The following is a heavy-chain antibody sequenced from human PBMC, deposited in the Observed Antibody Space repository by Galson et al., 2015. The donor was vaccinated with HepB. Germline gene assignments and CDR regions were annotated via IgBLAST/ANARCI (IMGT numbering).Heavy chain of an antibody. CDR3: ARAEGAGSDAFDI. CDR1: GFTFSSYG. D-gene: IGHD1-26*01. J-gene: IGHJ3*02. V-gene: IGHV3-33*01. Sequence: FLRLSCAASGFTFSSYGMHWVRQAPGKGLEWVAVIWYDGSNKYYADSVKGRFTISRDNSKNTLYLQMNSLRAEDTAVYYCARAEGAGSDAFDIWGQGTMVTVSS. CDR2: IWYDGSNK.